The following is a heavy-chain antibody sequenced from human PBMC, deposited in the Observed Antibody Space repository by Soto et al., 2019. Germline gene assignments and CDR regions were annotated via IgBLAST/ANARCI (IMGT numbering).Heavy chain of an antibody. Sequence: GGSLRLSCEVFGFTFNSYGMHWVRQAPGKGLEWVASIRSDGSKEWHADSVKGRFTISRDNSKYTLYLQMNSLRADDTAVYYCARGQFDDSSGGFDYWGQGTMVTVSS. D-gene: IGHD3-22*01. J-gene: IGHJ4*02. CDR2: IRSDGSKE. CDR3: ARGQFDDSSGGFDY. V-gene: IGHV3-30*02. CDR1: GFTFNSYG.